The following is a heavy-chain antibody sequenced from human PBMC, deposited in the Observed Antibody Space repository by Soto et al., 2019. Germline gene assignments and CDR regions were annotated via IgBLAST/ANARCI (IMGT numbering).Heavy chain of an antibody. D-gene: IGHD3-3*01. V-gene: IGHV1-3*01. Sequence: ASVKVSCKASGYTFTSYAMHWVRQAPGQRLEWMGWINAGNGNTKYSQKFQGRVTITRDTSASTAYMELSSLRSEDTAVYYCARDRLRFLEWLFEANLDYWGQGTLVTVSS. J-gene: IGHJ4*02. CDR3: ARDRLRFLEWLFEANLDY. CDR2: INAGNGNT. CDR1: GYTFTSYA.